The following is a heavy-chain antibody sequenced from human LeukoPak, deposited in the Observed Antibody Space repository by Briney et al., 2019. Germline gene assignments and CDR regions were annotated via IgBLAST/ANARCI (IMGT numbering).Heavy chain of an antibody. CDR3: ARLRYSTSYYYHGMDV. Sequence: SETLSLTCTVSGGSIRSYSWSWIRQPPGKGLEWIGYIYDSGNTNYNPSLKSRVTMSVDASRDQFSLTVSSVTAADTAVYYCARLRYSTSYYYHGMDVWGQGTTVTVSS. V-gene: IGHV4-59*01. D-gene: IGHD3-9*01. CDR1: GGSIRSYS. CDR2: IYDSGNT. J-gene: IGHJ6*02.